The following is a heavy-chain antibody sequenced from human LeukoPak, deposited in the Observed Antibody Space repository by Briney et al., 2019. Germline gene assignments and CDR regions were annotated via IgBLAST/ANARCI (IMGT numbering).Heavy chain of an antibody. J-gene: IGHJ5*02. CDR2: ISWNSGSI. CDR3: AKAGVSVAVPWSDP. D-gene: IGHD6-19*01. V-gene: IGHV3-9*01. Sequence: PGRSLRLSCAASGFTFDDYAMHWVRQAPGKGLEWVSGISWNSGSIGYADSVKGRFTISRDNAKNSLYLQMNSLRAEDTALYYCAKAGVSVAVPWSDPWDQGTLVTVSS. CDR1: GFTFDDYA.